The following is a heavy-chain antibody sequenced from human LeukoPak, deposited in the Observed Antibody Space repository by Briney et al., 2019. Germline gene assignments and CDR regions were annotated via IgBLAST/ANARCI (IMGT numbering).Heavy chain of an antibody. CDR2: FDPEDGET. V-gene: IGHV1-24*01. Sequence: ASVKVSCKVSGYTLTELSMHRVRQAPGKGLEWMGGFDPEDGETIYAQKFQGRVTMTEDTSTDTAYMEPSSLRSEDTAVYYCATDLGYSSGWVPGGAFDIWGQGTMVTVSS. CDR1: GYTLTELS. CDR3: ATDLGYSSGWVPGGAFDI. D-gene: IGHD6-19*01. J-gene: IGHJ3*02.